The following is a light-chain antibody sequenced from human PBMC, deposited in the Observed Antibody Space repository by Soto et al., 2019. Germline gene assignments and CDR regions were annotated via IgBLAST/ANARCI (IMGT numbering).Light chain of an antibody. Sequence: DLQMTQSPSSVSASVGDRVTITCRASQTISNWLAWYQQRPGKAPSLLIYSVSKLQSGVPSRFSGSGSRTDFTLTISSLQPEDFATYFCQQASSFPVTFGPGTRLDVK. CDR3: QQASSFPVT. CDR2: SVS. V-gene: IGKV1D-12*01. J-gene: IGKJ3*01. CDR1: QTISNW.